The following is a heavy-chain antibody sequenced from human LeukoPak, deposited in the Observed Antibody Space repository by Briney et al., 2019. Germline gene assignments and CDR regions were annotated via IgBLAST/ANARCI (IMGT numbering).Heavy chain of an antibody. CDR1: GGTFSSYA. J-gene: IGHJ4*02. CDR3: ARDRSYDSSGYPDY. Sequence: GSSVKVSCKASGGTFSSYATSWVRQAPGQGLEWMGRIIPILGIANYAQKFQGRVTITADKSTSTAYMELSSLRSEDTAVYYCARDRSYDSSGYPDYWGQGTLVTVSS. CDR2: IIPILGIA. V-gene: IGHV1-69*04. D-gene: IGHD3-22*01.